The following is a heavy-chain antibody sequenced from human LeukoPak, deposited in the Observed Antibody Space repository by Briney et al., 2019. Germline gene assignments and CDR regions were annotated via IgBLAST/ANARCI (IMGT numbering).Heavy chain of an antibody. D-gene: IGHD2-2*01. CDR2: IYNSGST. CDR3: AREVVPDVIDAFDI. J-gene: IGHJ3*02. Sequence: SETLSLTCTVSGGSISNTYYYWGWIRQPPGKGLEWIGSIYNSGSTHYNPSLKSRVTISVDTSKNQFSLKLSSVTAADTAVYYCAREVVPDVIDAFDIWGQGTMVTASS. V-gene: IGHV4-39*02. CDR1: GGSISNTYYY.